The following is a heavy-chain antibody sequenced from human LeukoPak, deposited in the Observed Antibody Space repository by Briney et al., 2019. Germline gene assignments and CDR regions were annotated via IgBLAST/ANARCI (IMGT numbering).Heavy chain of an antibody. D-gene: IGHD2-15*01. Sequence: GGSLRLSCAASGFTFKNFVMTWVRQAPGQGLDWVSAISGNTGATYYADSVKGRFTISRDNSKNTLYLQMNSLRAEDTAVYYCARKWWENWFDSWGQGALVTVSS. V-gene: IGHV3-23*01. J-gene: IGHJ5*01. CDR3: ARKWWENWFDS. CDR1: GFTFKNFV. CDR2: ISGNTGAT.